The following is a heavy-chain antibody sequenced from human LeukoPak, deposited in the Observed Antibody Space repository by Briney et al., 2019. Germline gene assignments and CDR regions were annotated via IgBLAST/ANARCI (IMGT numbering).Heavy chain of an antibody. CDR3: AKVVTAINYYYYYGMDV. J-gene: IGHJ6*02. CDR1: GFTFSSYA. V-gene: IGHV3-23*01. Sequence: SGGSLRLSCAASGFTFSSYAMSWVRQAPGKGLEWVSAISGSGGSTYYADSVKGRLTISRDNSKNTLYLQMNSLRAEDTAVYYCAKVVTAINYYYYYGMDVWGQGTTVTVSS. CDR2: ISGSGGST. D-gene: IGHD2-21*02.